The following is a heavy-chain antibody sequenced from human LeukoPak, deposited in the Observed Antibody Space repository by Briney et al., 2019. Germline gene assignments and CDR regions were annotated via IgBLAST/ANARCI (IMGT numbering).Heavy chain of an antibody. CDR1: GFTFSSYA. CDR3: AKGVGCSSTSCYWHYYYYMDV. D-gene: IGHD2-2*01. CDR2: ISGSGGST. Sequence: GGSLRLSCAASGFTFSSYAMSWVRQAPGKGLEWVSAISGSGGSTYYADSVKGRFTISRDNSKNTLYLQMNGLRAEDTAVYYCAKGVGCSSTSCYWHYYYYMDVWGKGTTVTVSS. V-gene: IGHV3-23*01. J-gene: IGHJ6*03.